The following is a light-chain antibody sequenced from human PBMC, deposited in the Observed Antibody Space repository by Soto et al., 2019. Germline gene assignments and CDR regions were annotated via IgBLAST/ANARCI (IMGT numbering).Light chain of an antibody. CDR1: QSVSSSY. CDR2: GAS. J-gene: IGKJ1*01. V-gene: IGKV3-20*01. Sequence: VVLTQSPGTLALSRGERATLSCRASQSVSSSYLAWYQHRPGQAPRLLIFGASSRATGIPDRFSGSGSGTDFTLTISRLEPEDFAVYYCQQYGSSPPWTFGQGTKVDIK. CDR3: QQYGSSPPWT.